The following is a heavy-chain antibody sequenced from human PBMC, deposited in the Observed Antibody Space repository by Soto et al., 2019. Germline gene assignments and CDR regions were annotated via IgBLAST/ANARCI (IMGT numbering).Heavy chain of an antibody. CDR3: AIKLGANYFGMDV. D-gene: IGHD1-7*01. J-gene: IGHJ6*01. Sequence: SETLSLTCTVSGGSISSSTYYWGWIRQPPGKGLEWIGSFYYSGSTDYNPSLKSRVTISVDTSKNQFSLNLSSVTAADTGVYYCAIKLGANYFGMDVWGHGTSVTVSS. CDR2: FYYSGST. V-gene: IGHV4-39*01. CDR1: GGSISSSTYY.